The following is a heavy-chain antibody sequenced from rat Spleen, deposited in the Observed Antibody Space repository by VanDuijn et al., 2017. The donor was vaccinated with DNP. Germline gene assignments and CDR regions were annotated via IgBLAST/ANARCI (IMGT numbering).Heavy chain of an antibody. D-gene: IGHD1-3*01. CDR2: ISYDGDRT. CDR3: ARDDYGSSGGMDA. J-gene: IGHJ4*01. CDR1: GFTFSDYN. V-gene: IGHV5-7*01. Sequence: EVQLVESGGGLVQPGRSLKLSCAASGFTFSDYNMAWVRQAPKRGLEWVATISYDGDRTYYRDSVKGRFTISRDDAKSTLYLQMDSLRSEDTATYYCARDDYGSSGGMDAWGQGTSVTVSS.